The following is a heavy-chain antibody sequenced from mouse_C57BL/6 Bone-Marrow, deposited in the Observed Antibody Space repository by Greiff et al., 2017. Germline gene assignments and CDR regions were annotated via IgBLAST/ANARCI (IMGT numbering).Heavy chain of an antibody. D-gene: IGHD2-4*01. J-gene: IGHJ2*01. V-gene: IGHV1-62-2*01. CDR3: ARHERYYDYEGYFDY. CDR1: GYIFTEYT. Sequence: QVQLKQSGAELVKPGASVKLSCTASGYIFTEYTIHWVKQRSGQGLEWIGWFYPGSGSIKYNERFKDKATLTADKSSNTVYMELSRLTTEDSAVEFCARHERYYDYEGYFDYWGQGTTLTVSS. CDR2: FYPGSGSI.